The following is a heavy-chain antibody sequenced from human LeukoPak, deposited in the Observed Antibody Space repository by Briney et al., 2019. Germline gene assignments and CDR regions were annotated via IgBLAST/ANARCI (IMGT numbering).Heavy chain of an antibody. Sequence: GRSLRLSCAASGFTFSSYAMHWVRQAPGKGLEWVAVISYDGSNKYYADSVKGRFTISRDNSKNTLYLQMNSLRAEDTAVYYCAREGQDIVVVPAAMHLDYWGQGILVTVSS. CDR3: AREGQDIVVVPAAMHLDY. D-gene: IGHD2-2*01. CDR2: ISYDGSNK. V-gene: IGHV3-30*04. J-gene: IGHJ4*02. CDR1: GFTFSSYA.